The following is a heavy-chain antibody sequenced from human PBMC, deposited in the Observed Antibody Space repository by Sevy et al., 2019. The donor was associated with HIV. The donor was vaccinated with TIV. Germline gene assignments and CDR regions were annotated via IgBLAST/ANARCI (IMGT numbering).Heavy chain of an antibody. CDR3: AGGRHLPSPNYDILTGYST. J-gene: IGHJ4*02. Sequence: GGSLRLSCAASGFTFSSYAMSWVRQAPGKGLEWVSAISGSGGSTYYADSVKGRFTISRDNSKNTLYLQMNSLRAEDTAVYYCAGGRHLPSPNYDILTGYSTWGQGTLVTVSS. CDR2: ISGSGGST. D-gene: IGHD3-9*01. CDR1: GFTFSSYA. V-gene: IGHV3-23*01.